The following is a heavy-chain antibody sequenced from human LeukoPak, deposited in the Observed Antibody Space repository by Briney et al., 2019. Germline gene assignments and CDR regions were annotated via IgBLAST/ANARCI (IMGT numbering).Heavy chain of an antibody. CDR3: ARRLSTRSYYLDD. D-gene: IGHD2/OR15-2a*01. CDR2: IYYSGST. Sequence: SETLSLSCAVSGGSITSSSYYWGWIRQPPGKGLEWIGYIYYSGSTYYNPSLKGRVTISADTAKNQFSLQLSSVTAADTAVYYCARRLSTRSYYLDDWGQGTLVTVSS. J-gene: IGHJ4*02. CDR1: GGSITSSSYY. V-gene: IGHV4-39*01.